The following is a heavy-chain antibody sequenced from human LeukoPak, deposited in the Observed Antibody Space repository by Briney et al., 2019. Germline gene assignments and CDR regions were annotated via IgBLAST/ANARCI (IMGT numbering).Heavy chain of an antibody. D-gene: IGHD3-10*01. J-gene: IGHJ4*02. CDR1: GRTFSSYA. V-gene: IGHV1-69*05. CDR3: ARDNSMVRGVIITSAFDY. Sequence: SVKVSCKASGRTFSSYAISWVRQAPGQGLEWMGRIIPIFGTANYAQKFQGRVKITTDESTSTAYMELSSLRSEDTAVYYCARDNSMVRGVIITSAFDYWGQGTLVTVSS. CDR2: IIPIFGTA.